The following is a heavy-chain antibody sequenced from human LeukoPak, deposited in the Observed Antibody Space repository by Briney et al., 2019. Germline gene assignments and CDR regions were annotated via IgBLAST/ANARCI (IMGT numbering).Heavy chain of an antibody. CDR1: GFTFSGSA. Sequence: GGSLRLSCAASGFTFSGSAMHWVRQASGKGLEWVGRIRSKANSYATAYAASVKGRFTISRDDSKNTAYLQMNSLKTEDTAVYYCTRLPSSSWHCSGGSCYSSGVGFDYWGRGTLVTVSS. CDR3: TRLPSSSWHCSGGSCYSSGVGFDY. D-gene: IGHD2-15*01. J-gene: IGHJ4*02. V-gene: IGHV3-73*01. CDR2: IRSKANSYAT.